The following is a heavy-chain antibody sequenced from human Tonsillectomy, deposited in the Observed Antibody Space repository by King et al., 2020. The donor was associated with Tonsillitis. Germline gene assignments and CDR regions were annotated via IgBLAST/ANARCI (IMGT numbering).Heavy chain of an antibody. D-gene: IGHD1-7*01. CDR1: GFTFSSYG. CDR2: IRYDASNK. V-gene: IGHV3-30*02. CDR3: AKLTGTNAFDI. J-gene: IGHJ3*02. Sequence: VQLVESGGGVVQSGGSLRLSCAASGFTFSSYGMHWVRQAPDKGLQWVAFIRYDASNKYYADSVKGRFTISRDNSKNTLYLQMNSLRAEDTAVYYCAKLTGTNAFDIWGQGTMVTVSS.